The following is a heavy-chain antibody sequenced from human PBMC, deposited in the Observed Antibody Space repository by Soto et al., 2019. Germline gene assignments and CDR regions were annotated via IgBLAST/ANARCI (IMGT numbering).Heavy chain of an antibody. CDR3: ARGLMTYYYYYMDV. Sequence: ASVKVSCKASGYTFNGYAMHWVRQAPGQRLEWMGWINAGNGHTKYSQKFQGRVTITRDTSASTSYMELSSLRSEDTAVYYCARGLMTYYYYYMDVWGKGTTVTVSS. D-gene: IGHD2-21*02. CDR1: GYTFNGYA. V-gene: IGHV1-3*01. CDR2: INAGNGHT. J-gene: IGHJ6*03.